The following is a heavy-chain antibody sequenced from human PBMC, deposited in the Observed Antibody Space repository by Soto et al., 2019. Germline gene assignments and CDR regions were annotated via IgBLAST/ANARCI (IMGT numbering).Heavy chain of an antibody. D-gene: IGHD3-22*01. CDR3: SRLTSDRYGPDF. J-gene: IGHJ4*02. CDR1: GYSFISYW. Sequence: PGESLKISCKGSGYSFISYWIGWVRQMPGKGLELMGIIYAGDSEIRYSPSFQGQVTISVDRAMSTAYLQWRSLKASDTAMYYCSRLTSDRYGPDFWGQGTLVTVSS. CDR2: IYAGDSEI. V-gene: IGHV5-51*01.